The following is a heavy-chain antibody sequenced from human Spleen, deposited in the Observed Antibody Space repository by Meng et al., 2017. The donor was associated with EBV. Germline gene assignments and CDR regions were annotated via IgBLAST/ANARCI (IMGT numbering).Heavy chain of an antibody. CDR3: ALSVVQPAAYDY. CDR2: ISTYDGNT. CDR1: GYTFTRYG. D-gene: IGHD2-2*01. V-gene: IGHV1-18*01. Sequence: QVGLVQFGAEVKKPGASVKVSCKASGYTFTRYGITWVRQAPGRGPEWMGWISTYDGNTDYAQKLQGRATLTTDTSTATAYMELRSLRSDDTAVYYCALSVVQPAAYDYWGQGTLVTVSS. J-gene: IGHJ4*02.